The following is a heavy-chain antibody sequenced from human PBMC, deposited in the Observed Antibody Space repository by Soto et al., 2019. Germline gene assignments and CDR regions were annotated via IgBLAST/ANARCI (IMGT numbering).Heavy chain of an antibody. CDR1: GGTFSSYA. CDR2: NIPIFGPA. Sequence: ASVKVSCQASGGTFSSYAISWVRQAPGQGLDWMGGNIPIFGPANYAQKFQGRVTITADESTSAAYMELSCLRSEDTAGYYCARRSVEMARTWGHFGYLGQGTLVTVSS. J-gene: IGHJ4*02. V-gene: IGHV1-69*13. D-gene: IGHD5-12*01. CDR3: ARRSVEMARTWGHFGY.